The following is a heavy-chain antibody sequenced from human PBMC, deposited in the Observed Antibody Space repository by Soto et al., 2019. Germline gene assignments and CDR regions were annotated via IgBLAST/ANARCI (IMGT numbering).Heavy chain of an antibody. CDR1: GGSISSPSYY. V-gene: IGHV4-39*07. D-gene: IGHD2-15*01. CDR2: IYYSGST. J-gene: IGHJ4*02. Sequence: HSETLSLTCSVSGGSISSPSYYWAWIRQPPGKKLEWIGTIYYSGSTYYNPSLKSRVTISVDTSKNQFSLKLSSVTAADTAVYYCARGSKGGLGRPLDYWGQGTLVTVSS. CDR3: ARGSKGGLGRPLDY.